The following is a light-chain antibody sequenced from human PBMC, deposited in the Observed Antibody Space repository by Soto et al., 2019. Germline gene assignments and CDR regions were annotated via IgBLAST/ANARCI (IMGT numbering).Light chain of an antibody. Sequence: QSALTQPASVSGSPGQSITISCTGTSSDVGTYNLVSWYQQHPGQAPKLMIYEDNKRPSGLSNRFSGSKSGNTASLTISGLQADDEADYYCSSYASSRSLLFGGGTKLTV. J-gene: IGLJ2*01. V-gene: IGLV2-23*01. CDR2: EDN. CDR3: SSYASSRSLL. CDR1: SSDVGTYNL.